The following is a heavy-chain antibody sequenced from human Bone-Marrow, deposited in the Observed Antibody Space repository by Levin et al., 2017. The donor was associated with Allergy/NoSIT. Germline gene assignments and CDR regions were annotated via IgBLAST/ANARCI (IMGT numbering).Heavy chain of an antibody. CDR2: IIPIFGTA. CDR1: GGTFSSYA. D-gene: IGHD6-19*01. J-gene: IGHJ4*02. V-gene: IGHV1-69*13. CDR3: ARDPGLGRRGWSNFDY. Sequence: SVKVSCKASGGTFSSYAISWVRQAPGQGLEWMGGIIPIFGTANYAQKFQGRVTITADESTSTAYMELSSLRSEDTAVYYCARDPGLGRRGWSNFDYWGQGTLVTVSS.